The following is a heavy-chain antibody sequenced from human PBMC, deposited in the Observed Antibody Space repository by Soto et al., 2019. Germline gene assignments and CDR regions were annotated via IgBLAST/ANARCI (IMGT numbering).Heavy chain of an antibody. Sequence: QVQLVQSGADVKKPGASVKVSCKASGYNFTSYGISWVRQAPGQGLEWMGWISPHNDRTKYARRFQDRVTITTATPTSTVYMELGSLRSDDTAVYYCARDLYYSSGRYFDHDAFDIWGQGTVVTVSS. CDR1: GYNFTSYG. CDR3: ARDLYYSSGRYFDHDAFDI. D-gene: IGHD6-19*01. V-gene: IGHV1-18*01. CDR2: ISPHNDRT. J-gene: IGHJ3*02.